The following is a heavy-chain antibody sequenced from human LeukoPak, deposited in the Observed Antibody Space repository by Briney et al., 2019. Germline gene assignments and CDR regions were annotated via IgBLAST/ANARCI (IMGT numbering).Heavy chain of an antibody. J-gene: IGHJ4*02. Sequence: PGGSWRLSCAASGFTFSSYSMNWVRQAPGKGLEWVSFISSSSSYIYYADSMKGRFTISRDNAKNSLYLQMNSLRAEDTAVYYCASQTPRRLPIAVADYFDYWGQGTLVTPSS. CDR1: GFTFSSYS. CDR2: ISSSSSYI. V-gene: IGHV3-21*01. CDR3: ASQTPRRLPIAVADYFDY. D-gene: IGHD6-19*01.